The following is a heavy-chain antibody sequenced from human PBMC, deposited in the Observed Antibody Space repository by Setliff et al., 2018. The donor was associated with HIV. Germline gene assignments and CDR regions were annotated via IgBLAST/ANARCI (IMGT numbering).Heavy chain of an antibody. D-gene: IGHD3-22*01. CDR1: GFTFDDYT. CDR3: AKDIGSSGYYNGFDY. V-gene: IGHV3-43*01. CDR2: ISWDGGST. Sequence: PGGSLRLSCAASGFTFDDYTMHWVRQAPGKGLEWVSLISWDGGSTYYADSVKGRFTISRDNSKNSLYLQMNSLITEDMALYYCAKDIGSSGYYNGFDYWGQGTLVTVSS. J-gene: IGHJ4*02.